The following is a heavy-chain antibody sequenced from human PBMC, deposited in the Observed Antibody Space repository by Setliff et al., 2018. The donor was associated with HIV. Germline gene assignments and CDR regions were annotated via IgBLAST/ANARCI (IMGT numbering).Heavy chain of an antibody. D-gene: IGHD3-22*01. Sequence: GGSLRLSCTGSGFTFSDYNMNWVRQTPGKGLEWISYISGTTNTIYYADSVKGRFTISRDNSKNSLYLQMSSLRDEDTAVYYCARLSGSFHGGKVVITTSYYFDYWGQGTLVTVSS. V-gene: IGHV3-48*02. CDR3: ARLSGSFHGGKVVITTSYYFDY. CDR1: GFTFSDYN. CDR2: ISGTTNTI. J-gene: IGHJ4*02.